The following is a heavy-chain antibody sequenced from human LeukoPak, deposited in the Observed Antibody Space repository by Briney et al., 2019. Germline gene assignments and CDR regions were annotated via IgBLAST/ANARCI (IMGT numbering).Heavy chain of an antibody. Sequence: ALLKVCCKASGYTFTSSGIRWAPQAPGHRLEWRGWISAYYGNTNYAQKLQGRGTMITVTSTSTAYMELRSLRSEDAAVYYCARTSYCGTDCYPFDSWGQGTLVTVSS. D-gene: IGHD2-21*02. CDR1: GYTFTSSG. CDR2: ISAYYGNT. V-gene: IGHV1-18*01. J-gene: IGHJ4*02. CDR3: ARTSYCGTDCYPFDS.